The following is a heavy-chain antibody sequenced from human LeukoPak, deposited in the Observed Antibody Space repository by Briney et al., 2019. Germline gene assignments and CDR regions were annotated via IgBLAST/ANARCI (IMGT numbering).Heavy chain of an antibody. J-gene: IGHJ4*02. CDR2: IYYTGIT. D-gene: IGHD3-10*01. CDR3: ARQGRSGTNLYRFDY. Sequence: SETLSLTCTVSGGSINSYFWSWIRQPPGKGLEWIGYIYYTGITDYNPSLKSRITICVDTSKNQFSLKLTSVSAADTAVYYCARQGRSGTNLYRFDYWGPGTLVTVSS. V-gene: IGHV4-59*08. CDR1: GGSINSYF.